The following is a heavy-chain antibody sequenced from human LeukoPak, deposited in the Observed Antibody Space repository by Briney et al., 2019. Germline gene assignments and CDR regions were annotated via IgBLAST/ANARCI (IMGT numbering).Heavy chain of an antibody. J-gene: IGHJ6*02. CDR2: ISYDGSNK. D-gene: IGHD2-2*02. CDR3: ARGYCSSTSCYTDYYYGMDV. CDR1: GFIFSSYA. Sequence: GGSLRLSCAASGFIFSSYAMHWVRQAPGKGLEWVAVISYDGSNKYYADSVKGRFTISRDNSKNTLYLQMNSLRAEDTAVYYCARGYCSSTSCYTDYYYGMDVWGQGTTVTVSS. V-gene: IGHV3-30-3*01.